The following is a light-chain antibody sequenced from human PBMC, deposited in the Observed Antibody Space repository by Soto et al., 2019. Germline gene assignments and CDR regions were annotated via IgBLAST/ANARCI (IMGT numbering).Light chain of an antibody. V-gene: IGKV2D-29*01. J-gene: IGKJ4*01. CDR3: MQSLSLPLT. CDR2: EVF. CDR1: QSLMHNNGRTY. Sequence: DIVMNQTPLSLSVTPGQPASISCKSSQSLMHNNGRTYLYWYLQKPGQPPQLLMYEVFNRFSGVPDRFSGSGSGTDFTLKSRRVEAEDVGVYYCMQSLSLPLTFGGGTKVEIK.